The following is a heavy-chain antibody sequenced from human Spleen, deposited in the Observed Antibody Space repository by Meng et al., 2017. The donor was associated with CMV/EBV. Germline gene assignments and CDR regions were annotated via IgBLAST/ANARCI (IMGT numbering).Heavy chain of an antibody. J-gene: IGHJ4*02. CDR3: ARIERRRILKYCGSDCSTTDY. V-gene: IGHV4-4*02. CDR2: IYHSGST. CDR1: GGSISSSNL. D-gene: IGHD2-21*02. Sequence: QVQLQESGPGLVKPSGTLSLTCAVSGGSISSSNLLTWVRQVPGKGLKWIGEIYHSGSTNYNPSLKSRVTISVDKFKNQFSLKLGSVTAADTAVYYCARIERRRILKYCGSDCSTTDYWGQGTLVPSPQ.